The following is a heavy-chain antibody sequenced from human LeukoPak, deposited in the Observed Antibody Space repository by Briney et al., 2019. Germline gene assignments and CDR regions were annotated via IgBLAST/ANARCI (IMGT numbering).Heavy chain of an antibody. Sequence: PGGSLRLSCAASGFTFSSYSMNWVRQAPGKGLEWVSSISSSSSYIYYADSVKGRFTISRDNAKNSLYLQMNSLRAEDTAVYYCAKDLPPDYGSGSYYNGNDAFDIWGQGTMVTVSS. CDR1: GFTFSSYS. CDR2: ISSSSSYI. J-gene: IGHJ3*02. CDR3: AKDLPPDYGSGSYYNGNDAFDI. D-gene: IGHD3-10*01. V-gene: IGHV3-21*01.